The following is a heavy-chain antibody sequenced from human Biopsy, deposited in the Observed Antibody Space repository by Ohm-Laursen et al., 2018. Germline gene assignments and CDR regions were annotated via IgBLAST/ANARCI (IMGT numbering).Heavy chain of an antibody. V-gene: IGHV1-69*13. J-gene: IGHJ6*02. D-gene: IGHD6-6*01. Sequence: ASVKVSCKASGGNLRSYGISWVRQAPGRGLEWMGGIMPAFGVVNYGQNFEGRVTIDADDSTTTVDLSSLTSEDTAVYYCARGEAARVNDNYRYRLDHWGQGTTVGVSS. CDR1: GGNLRSYG. CDR3: ARGEAARVNDNYRYRLDH. CDR2: IMPAFGVV.